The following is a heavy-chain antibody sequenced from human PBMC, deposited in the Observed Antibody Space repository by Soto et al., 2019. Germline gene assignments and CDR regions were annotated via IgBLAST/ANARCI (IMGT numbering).Heavy chain of an antibody. CDR2: ISSSGSTI. D-gene: IGHD3-3*01. V-gene: IGHV3-48*03. J-gene: IGHJ6*02. CDR1: GFTFSSYE. Sequence: GGSLRLSCAASGFTFSSYEMNWVRQAPGKGLEWVSYISSSGSTIYYADSVKGRFTISRDNAKNSLYLQMNSLRAEDTAVYYCARGYYDFWSGYYNYYGMDVWGQGTTVTVSS. CDR3: ARGYYDFWSGYYNYYGMDV.